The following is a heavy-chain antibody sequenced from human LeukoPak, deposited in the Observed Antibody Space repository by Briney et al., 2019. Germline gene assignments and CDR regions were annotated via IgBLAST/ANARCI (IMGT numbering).Heavy chain of an antibody. CDR3: ARQNMGGDYGGIFDY. CDR2: IIPIFGTA. Sequence: ASVKVSCKASGGTFSSYAISWVRQAPGQGLEWMGRIIPIFGTANYAQKFQGRVTITTDESTSTAYMELSSLRSEDTAVYYRARQNMGGDYGGIFDYWGQGTLVTVSS. V-gene: IGHV1-69*05. D-gene: IGHD4-23*01. J-gene: IGHJ4*02. CDR1: GGTFSSYA.